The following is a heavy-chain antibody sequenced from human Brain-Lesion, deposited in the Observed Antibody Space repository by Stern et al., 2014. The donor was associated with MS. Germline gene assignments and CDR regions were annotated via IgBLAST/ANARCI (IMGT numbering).Heavy chain of an antibody. Sequence: QDQLVQSGPGLMKPSQTLALTCAISGDSVSSNSAAWNWIRQSPSRGLEWLGRTYYRSKWYYQYAESVKSRITINADTSTNQFSLQLNSVTPEDTAVYLCAKGYNWFDSWGQGTVFTVS. CDR3: AKGYNWFDS. J-gene: IGHJ5*01. CDR1: GDSVSSNSAA. V-gene: IGHV6-1*01. CDR2: TYYRSKWYY.